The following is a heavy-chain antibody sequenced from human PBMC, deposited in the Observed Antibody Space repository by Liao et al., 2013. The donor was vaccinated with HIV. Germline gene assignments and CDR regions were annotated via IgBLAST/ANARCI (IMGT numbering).Heavy chain of an antibody. CDR1: GGSFSGFF. Sequence: QVQLEQWGAGLLKPSETLSLTCAIYGGSFSGFFWSWIRQAPREGAWSGLGKVNQGGRTNYSPSLKSRVSISVDTSKKQFSLRLNAVTAADTAVYYCARIPSSGDIVVVTGDSIDYMDVWGKGTTVRISS. D-gene: IGHD2-21*02. V-gene: IGHV4-34*01. J-gene: IGHJ6*03. CDR3: ARIPSSGDIVVVTGDSIDYMDV. CDR2: VNQGGRT.